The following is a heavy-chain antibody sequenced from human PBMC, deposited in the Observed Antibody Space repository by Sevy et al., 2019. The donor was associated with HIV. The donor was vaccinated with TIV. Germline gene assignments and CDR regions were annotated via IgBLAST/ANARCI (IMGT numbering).Heavy chain of an antibody. D-gene: IGHD3-3*01. CDR3: ARDGYDLKLYYYYGMDV. Sequence: GGSLRLSCAASGFTFSDYYMSWIRQAPGKGLEWVSYISSSGSTIYYADSVKGRFTISRDNAKNSLYLQMNSLRAEYTAVYYCARDGYDLKLYYYYGMDVWGQGTTVTVSS. CDR2: ISSSGSTI. V-gene: IGHV3-11*01. CDR1: GFTFSDYY. J-gene: IGHJ6*02.